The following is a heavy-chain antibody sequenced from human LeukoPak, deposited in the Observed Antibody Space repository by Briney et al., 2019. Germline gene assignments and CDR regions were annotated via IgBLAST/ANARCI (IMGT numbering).Heavy chain of an antibody. CDR3: ARTGGMDV. V-gene: IGHV3-13*01. CDR2: IGTEDDT. CDR1: GFTFSNYD. Sequence: GGSLRLSCAASGFTFSNYDLHWVRQATGKGLEWVSAIGTEDDTYYADSVKGRFTISRENAKNSCYLQLNSLRAGDTAVYYCARTGGMDVWGQGTTVTVSS. J-gene: IGHJ6*02.